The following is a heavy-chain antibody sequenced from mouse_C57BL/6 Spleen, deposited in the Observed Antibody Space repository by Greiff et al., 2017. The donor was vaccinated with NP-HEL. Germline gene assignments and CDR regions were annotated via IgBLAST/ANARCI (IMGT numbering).Heavy chain of an antibody. J-gene: IGHJ2*01. CDR2: ISSGGSYT. D-gene: IGHD1-1*02. Sequence: EVMLVESGGDLVKPGGSLKLSCAASGFTFSSYGMSWVRQTPDKRLEWVATISSGGSYTYYPDSVKGRFTISRDNAKNTLYLQMSSLKSEDTDMYYCARHYYGGPYFDYWGQGTTLTVSS. CDR3: ARHYYGGPYFDY. V-gene: IGHV5-6*02. CDR1: GFTFSSYG.